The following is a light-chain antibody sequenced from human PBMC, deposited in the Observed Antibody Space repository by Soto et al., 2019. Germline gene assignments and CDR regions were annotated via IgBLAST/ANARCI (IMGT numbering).Light chain of an antibody. CDR3: QQYGSSPWT. CDR2: GAS. V-gene: IGKV3-20*01. CDR1: QSVSSNY. J-gene: IGKJ1*01. Sequence: EIVLTQSPGTLSLSPGEIVTLSCSSSQSVSSNYLAWYQQKPGQAPRLLMYGASSRATGIPDRFSGSGSGTGFTLTISRAEPEDFAVYYCQQYGSSPWTFGQGTKVDIK.